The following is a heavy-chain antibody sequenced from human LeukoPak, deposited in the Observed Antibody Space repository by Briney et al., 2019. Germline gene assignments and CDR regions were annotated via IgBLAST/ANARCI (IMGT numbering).Heavy chain of an antibody. Sequence: SETLSLTCTVSGGSISDYYWSWIRQPAGKGLEWLGRIYPSGSTNYSPSLKSRFTMSVDTSKNQFSLRLSSVTAADTAVYYCARDTGYFGSGGFDLWGQGTLVTVSS. CDR2: IYPSGST. CDR3: ARDTGYFGSGGFDL. V-gene: IGHV4-4*07. D-gene: IGHD3-10*01. J-gene: IGHJ4*02. CDR1: GGSISDYY.